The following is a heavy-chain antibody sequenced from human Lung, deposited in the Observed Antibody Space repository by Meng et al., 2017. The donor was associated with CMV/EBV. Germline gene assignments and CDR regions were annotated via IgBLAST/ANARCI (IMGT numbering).Heavy chain of an antibody. CDR1: GFTFGSHS. D-gene: IGHD3-3*01. V-gene: IGHV3-21*01. CDR3: ARDSDDYDFWSAYYTDAFEF. J-gene: IGHJ3*01. Sequence: GESXKISCAASGFTFGSHSMNWVRQAPGKGLEWVSSITGDSTYKHYADSLKGRFTISRDNAKNSLYLQMNSLRAEDTAVYYCARDSDDYDFWSAYYTDAFEFWGQGTMVTVSS. CDR2: ITGDSTYK.